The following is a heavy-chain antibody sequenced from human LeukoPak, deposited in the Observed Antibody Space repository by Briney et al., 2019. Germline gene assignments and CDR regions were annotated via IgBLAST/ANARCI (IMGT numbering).Heavy chain of an antibody. CDR3: ARGPDYGDYGYFDY. D-gene: IGHD4-17*01. V-gene: IGHV4-34*01. J-gene: IGHJ4*02. Sequence: SETLSLTCAVYGGSFSGYYWSWIRQPPGKGLEWIGEINHSGSTNYNPSLKSRVTISVDTYKNQLSLKLSSVTAADPAVYYCARGPDYGDYGYFDYWGQGTLVTVSS. CDR1: GGSFSGYY. CDR2: INHSGST.